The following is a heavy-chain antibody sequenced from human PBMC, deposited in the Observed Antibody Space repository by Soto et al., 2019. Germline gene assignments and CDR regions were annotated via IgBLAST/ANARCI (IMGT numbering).Heavy chain of an antibody. CDR2: INHSGST. J-gene: IGHJ4*02. D-gene: IGHD6-6*01. CDR3: ARVSSIAARRPSYDY. Sequence: SETLSLTCAVYGGSFSGYYWSWIRQPPGKGLEWIGEINHSGSTHYNPSLKSRVTISVDTSKNQFSLKLSSVTAADTAVYYCARVSSIAARRPSYDYWGQGTLVTVSS. V-gene: IGHV4-34*01. CDR1: GGSFSGYY.